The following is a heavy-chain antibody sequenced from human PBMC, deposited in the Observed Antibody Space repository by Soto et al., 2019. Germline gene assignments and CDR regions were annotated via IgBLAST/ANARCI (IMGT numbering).Heavy chain of an antibody. CDR2: MSYDGNTK. CDR1: GFTFSSYA. CDR3: AGGFYLDF. Sequence: QAQLVESGGGVVKPGRSLRLSCAASGFTFSSYAMHWVRQAPGKGLEWVGVMSYDGNTKYFADSVKGRFTISRDNSKSTLYVQMDSLRTEDTAVYYCAGGFYLDFWGLGTLVTVSS. V-gene: IGHV3-30-3*01. J-gene: IGHJ4*02. D-gene: IGHD2-15*01.